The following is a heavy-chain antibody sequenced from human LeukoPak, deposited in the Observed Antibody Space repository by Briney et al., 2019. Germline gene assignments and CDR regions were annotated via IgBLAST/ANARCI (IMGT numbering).Heavy chain of an antibody. CDR2: ISTGSSTT. Sequence: GGSLRLSCAASEFAFSTYNMNWVRQAPGKGLEWVSYISTGSSTTYYADSVKGRFTISRDNSKNTLYLQVNSLRAEDTAIYYCAKDRGSGWIRGFDYWGQGTLVTVSS. CDR3: AKDRGSGWIRGFDY. D-gene: IGHD6-19*01. CDR1: EFAFSTYN. J-gene: IGHJ4*02. V-gene: IGHV3-48*01.